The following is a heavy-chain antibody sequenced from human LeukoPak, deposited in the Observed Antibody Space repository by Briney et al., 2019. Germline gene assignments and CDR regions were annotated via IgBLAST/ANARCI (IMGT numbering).Heavy chain of an antibody. CDR3: ATEGRHTSYDILTGYSYYYYGMDV. D-gene: IGHD3-9*01. J-gene: IGHJ6*02. Sequence: SETLSLTCTVSGGSISSFYWSWIRQPPGKGLEWIGYIYSSGSTNYNPPLKSRVTISVDTSKNQFSLKLTSVTAADTAVYYCATEGRHTSYDILTGYSYYYYGMDVWGQGTTVTVSS. V-gene: IGHV4-59*08. CDR2: IYSSGST. CDR1: GGSISSFY.